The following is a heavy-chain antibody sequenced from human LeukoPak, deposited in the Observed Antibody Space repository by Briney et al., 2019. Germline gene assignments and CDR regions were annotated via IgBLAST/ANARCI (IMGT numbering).Heavy chain of an antibody. CDR3: ARGANSGSYPPHFDY. CDR2: ISSSSSYI. D-gene: IGHD1-26*01. Sequence: GSLRLSCAASGFTFSSYSMNWVRQAPGKGLEWVPSISSSSSYIYYADSVKGRFTISRDNAKNSLYLQTNSLRAEDTAVYYCARGANSGSYPPHFDYWGQGTLVTVSS. J-gene: IGHJ4*02. CDR1: GFTFSSYS. V-gene: IGHV3-21*01.